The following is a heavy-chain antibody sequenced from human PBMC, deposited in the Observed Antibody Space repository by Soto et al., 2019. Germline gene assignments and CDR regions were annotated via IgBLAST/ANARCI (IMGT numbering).Heavy chain of an antibody. CDR2: INPSGGSA. Sequence: DSVKVSCKASGYTFTSYYIHWVRQAPGQGLEWMGIINPSGGSASYARKFQARVALSRDTSTSTVYMEVSGLSSDDTAVYYCARDPILSLNFHYYGMDVCGQRNTVPVSS. D-gene: IGHD1-20*01. V-gene: IGHV1-46*01. J-gene: IGHJ6*02. CDR3: ARDPILSLNFHYYGMDV. CDR1: GYTFTSYY.